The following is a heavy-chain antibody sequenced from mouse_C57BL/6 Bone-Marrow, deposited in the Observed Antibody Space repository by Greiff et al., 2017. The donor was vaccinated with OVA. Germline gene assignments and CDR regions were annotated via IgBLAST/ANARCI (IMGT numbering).Heavy chain of an antibody. V-gene: IGHV1-81*01. Sequence: LQESGAELARPGASVKLSCKASGYTFTSYGISWVKQRTGQGLEWIGEIYPRSGNTYYNEKFKGKATLTADKSSSTAYMELRSLTSEDSAVYFCARSGYDGGAWFAYWGQGTLVTVSA. CDR2: IYPRSGNT. CDR1: GYTFTSYG. CDR3: ARSGYDGGAWFAY. D-gene: IGHD2-2*01. J-gene: IGHJ3*01.